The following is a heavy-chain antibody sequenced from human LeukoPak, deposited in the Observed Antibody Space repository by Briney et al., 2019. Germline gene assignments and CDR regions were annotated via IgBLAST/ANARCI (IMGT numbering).Heavy chain of an antibody. D-gene: IGHD3-3*01. Sequence: PSETLSLTCGVSGGSFSGSYWGWIRQPPGKGLEWIGEINLSGSTNYNSSLTSLVTISLDTSKTQFSLNLRSVTTADTAVYYCARVSISLFGVVTAHFDSWGQGTLVAVSS. CDR2: INLSGST. CDR3: ARVSISLFGVVTAHFDS. CDR1: GGSFSGSY. J-gene: IGHJ4*02. V-gene: IGHV4-34*01.